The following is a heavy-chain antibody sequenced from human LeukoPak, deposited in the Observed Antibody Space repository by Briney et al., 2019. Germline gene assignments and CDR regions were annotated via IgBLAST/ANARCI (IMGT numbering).Heavy chain of an antibody. CDR1: GFTLTTYV. D-gene: IGHD6-25*01. J-gene: IGHJ4*02. CDR3: AKAARLGPSHFDY. V-gene: IGHV3-33*06. CDR2: IWFDGNNK. Sequence: GGSLRLSCAASGFTLTTYVMHWVRQAPGKGLEWVAVIWFDGNNKFYADSVKGRFTVSRDNSKNTLYLHMNSLRGEDTAVYYCAKAARLGPSHFDYWGRGTLVTVSS.